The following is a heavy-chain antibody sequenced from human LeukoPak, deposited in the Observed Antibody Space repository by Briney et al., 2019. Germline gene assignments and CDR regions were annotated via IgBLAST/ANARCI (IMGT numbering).Heavy chain of an antibody. Sequence: ASETLSLTCVVYGGSFSGCFWNWIRQPPGKGLEWIGEVHHSGRTNCNPSLKSRVTISVDTSKNQCSLKLSSVIAADTAVYYCARHERNWNNGGYWGQGTLVTVSS. V-gene: IGHV4-34*01. CDR3: ARHERNWNNGGY. J-gene: IGHJ4*02. CDR1: GGSFSGCF. D-gene: IGHD1/OR15-1a*01. CDR2: VHHSGRT.